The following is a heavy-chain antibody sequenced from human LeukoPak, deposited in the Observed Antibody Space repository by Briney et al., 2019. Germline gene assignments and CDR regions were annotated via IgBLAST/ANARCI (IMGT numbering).Heavy chain of an antibody. CDR2: VHHSGST. Sequence: PSETLSLTCGVYGGSFSGYYWSWIRQPPGKGLEWIGEVHHSGSTIYNPSLKSRVTISVDTSKNQFSLKLSSVTAADTAVYYCAIGYRGFDARGLDHWGQGTLVTASS. J-gene: IGHJ4*02. CDR3: AIGYRGFDARGLDH. CDR1: GGSFSGYY. D-gene: IGHD5-12*01. V-gene: IGHV4-34*01.